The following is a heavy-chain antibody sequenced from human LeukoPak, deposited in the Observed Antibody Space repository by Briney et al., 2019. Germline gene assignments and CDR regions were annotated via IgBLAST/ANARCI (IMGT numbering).Heavy chain of an antibody. J-gene: IGHJ3*02. D-gene: IGHD1-1*01. CDR1: GYTFTSYH. CDR2: INPSGGTT. CDR3: ARVASTTRRHDAFDI. V-gene: IGHV1-46*01. Sequence: EASVKVSCKTSGYTFTSYHIHWVRQAPGQGLEWMGIINPSGGTTNYAQKFQGRVTITADESTSTAYMELSSLRSEDTAVYYCARVASTTRRHDAFDIWGQGTMVIVSS.